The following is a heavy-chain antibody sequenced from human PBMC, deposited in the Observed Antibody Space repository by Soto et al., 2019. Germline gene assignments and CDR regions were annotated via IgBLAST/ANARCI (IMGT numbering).Heavy chain of an antibody. J-gene: IGHJ6*03. CDR1: GGSISSYY. Sequence: SETLSLTCTVSGGSISSYYWSWIRQPPGKGLEWIGYIYYSGSTNYNPSLKSRVTISVDTSKNQFSLKLSSVTAADTAVYYCARQGCSSTSCYGYYYYYYYYMDVWGKGTTVTVSS. CDR3: ARQGCSSTSCYGYYYYYYYYMDV. V-gene: IGHV4-59*08. CDR2: IYYSGST. D-gene: IGHD2-2*01.